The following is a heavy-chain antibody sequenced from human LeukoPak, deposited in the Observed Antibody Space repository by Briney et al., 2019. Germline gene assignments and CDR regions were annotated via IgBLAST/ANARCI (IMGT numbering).Heavy chain of an antibody. D-gene: IGHD3-9*01. CDR3: ARQGYDILTGYIDAFDI. CDR2: IYYSGST. V-gene: IGHV4-59*08. CDR1: GGSISNYY. Sequence: SETLSLTCTVSGGSISNYYWNWIRQPPGKGLEWIGYIYYSGSTNYNPSLKSRVTISVDTSKNQFSLKLSSVTAADTAIYYCARQGYDILTGYIDAFDIWGQGTMVTVSS. J-gene: IGHJ3*02.